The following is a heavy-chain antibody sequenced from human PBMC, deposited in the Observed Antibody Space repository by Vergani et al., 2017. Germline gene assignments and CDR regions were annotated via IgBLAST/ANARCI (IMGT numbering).Heavy chain of an antibody. D-gene: IGHD2-2*01. Sequence: QLQLQESGPGLVKPSETLSLTCTVSGGSISSSSYYWGWIRQPPGKGLEWIGSIYYSGSTYYNPSLKSRVTISVDTSKNQFSLKLSSVTAADTAVYYCARVEKPFYLVVVPAAIADMDVWGKGTTVTVSS. CDR1: GGSISSSSYY. J-gene: IGHJ6*03. CDR3: ARVEKPFYLVVVPAAIADMDV. CDR2: IYYSGST. V-gene: IGHV4-39*07.